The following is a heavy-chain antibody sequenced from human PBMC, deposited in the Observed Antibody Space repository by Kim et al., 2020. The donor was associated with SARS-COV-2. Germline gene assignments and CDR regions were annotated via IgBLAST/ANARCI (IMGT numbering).Heavy chain of an antibody. CDR3: ARQTWIQLPHIIRYFQH. CDR1: GGSFSGYY. V-gene: IGHV4-34*01. J-gene: IGHJ1*01. CDR2: INHSGST. D-gene: IGHD5-18*01. Sequence: SETLYLTCAVYGGSFSGYYWSWIRQPPGKGLEWIGEINHSGSTNYNPSLKSRVTISVDTSKNQFSLKLSSVTAADTAVYYCARQTWIQLPHIIRYFQHWGQGTLVTVSS.